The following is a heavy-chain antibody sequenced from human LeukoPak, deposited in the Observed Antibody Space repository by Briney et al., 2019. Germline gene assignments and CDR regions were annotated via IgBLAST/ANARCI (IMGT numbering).Heavy chain of an antibody. J-gene: IGHJ4*02. V-gene: IGHV3-48*04. CDR2: ISSSSSTI. Sequence: GGSLRLSCAASGFTFSSYSMTWVRQAPGKGLEWVSYISSSSSTIYYADSVKGRFTISRDNAKNSLYLQMNSLRAEDTAVYYCARDRVDDILTGYYLYFDYWGQGTLVTVSS. CDR1: GFTFSSYS. CDR3: ARDRVDDILTGYYLYFDY. D-gene: IGHD3-9*01.